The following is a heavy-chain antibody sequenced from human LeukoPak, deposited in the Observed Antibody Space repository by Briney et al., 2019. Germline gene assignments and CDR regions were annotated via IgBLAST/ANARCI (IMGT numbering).Heavy chain of an antibody. Sequence: SETLSLTCTVSGGSISSYYWSWIRQPPGKGLEWIGYIYYSGSTNYNPSLKSRVTISVDTSKNQFSLKLSSVTAADTAVYYCARVGVVPAAMWYYYYYMDVWGKGTTVTVSS. D-gene: IGHD2-2*01. CDR2: IYYSGST. J-gene: IGHJ6*03. CDR3: ARVGVVPAAMWYYYYYMDV. CDR1: GGSISSYY. V-gene: IGHV4-59*01.